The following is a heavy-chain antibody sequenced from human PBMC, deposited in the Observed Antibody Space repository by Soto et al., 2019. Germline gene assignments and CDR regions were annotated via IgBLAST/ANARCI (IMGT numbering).Heavy chain of an antibody. D-gene: IGHD2-15*01. CDR1: GFTFSRYG. Sequence: PGGSLRLSCAASGFTFSRYGMHWVLQAPGKGLEWVAVIWSDGSRQAHVESVKGRFTISRDNSKLKLYLQMDSVRAEDKGVYYCARDDEYEDNAIDLWGQGTLVTVSS. J-gene: IGHJ5*02. CDR2: IWSDGSRQ. CDR3: ARDDEYEDNAIDL. V-gene: IGHV3-33*01.